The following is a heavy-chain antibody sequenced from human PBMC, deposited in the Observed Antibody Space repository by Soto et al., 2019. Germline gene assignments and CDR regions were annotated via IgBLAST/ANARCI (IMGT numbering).Heavy chain of an antibody. Sequence: GESLKISCKGSGYSFTSYWISWVRQMPGKGLEWMGRIDPSDSYTNYSPSFQGHVTISADKSISTAYLQWSSLKASDTAMYYCARCVVSTAHRSAYGNNVSGTGTTGTVFS. CDR3: ARCVVSTAHRSAYGNNV. V-gene: IGHV5-10-1*01. CDR2: IDPSDSYT. D-gene: IGHD2-15*01. J-gene: IGHJ6*04. CDR1: GYSFTSYW.